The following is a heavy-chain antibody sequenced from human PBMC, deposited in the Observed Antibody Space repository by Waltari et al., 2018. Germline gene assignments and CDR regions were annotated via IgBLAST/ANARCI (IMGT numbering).Heavy chain of an antibody. CDR2: INHSGST. CDR3: ARSWGVVVTPFDY. D-gene: IGHD2-21*02. J-gene: IGHJ4*02. V-gene: IGHV4-34*01. Sequence: KMLEWIGEINHSGSTNYNPSLKSRVTISVDTSKNQFSLKLSSVTAADTAVYYCARSWGVVVTPFDYWGQGTLVTVSS.